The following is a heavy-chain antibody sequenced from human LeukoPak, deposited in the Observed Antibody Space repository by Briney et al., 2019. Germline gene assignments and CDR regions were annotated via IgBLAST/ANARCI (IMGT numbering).Heavy chain of an antibody. V-gene: IGHV3-33*01. J-gene: IGHJ4*02. D-gene: IGHD5-18*01. CDR3: AGGYGDLDY. CDR1: GFTFSSYG. Sequence: PGRSLRLSCAASGFTFSSYGMHWVRQAPGKGLEWVAVIWYDGSNKYYADSVKGRLTISRDNSKNTLYLQMNSLRAEDTAVYYCAGGYGDLDYWGQGTLVTVSS. CDR2: IWYDGSNK.